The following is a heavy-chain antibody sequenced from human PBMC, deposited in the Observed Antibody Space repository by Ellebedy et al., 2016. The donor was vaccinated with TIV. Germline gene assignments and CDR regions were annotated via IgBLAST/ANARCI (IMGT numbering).Heavy chain of an antibody. CDR3: ARDSGRRRSWDNDY. CDR2: IKEDGSEA. CDR1: GFTFSRYA. J-gene: IGHJ4*02. D-gene: IGHD3-10*01. Sequence: PGGSLRLSCAASGFTFSRYAMSWVRQAPGKGLEWVANIKEDGSEAYYVDSVKGRFTISRDNAKNSLYLQMSNLRAEDTAVFYCARDSGRRRSWDNDYWGQGTLVTVSS. V-gene: IGHV3-7*03.